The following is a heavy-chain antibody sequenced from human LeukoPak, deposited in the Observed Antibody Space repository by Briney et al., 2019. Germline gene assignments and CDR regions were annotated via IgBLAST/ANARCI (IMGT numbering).Heavy chain of an antibody. CDR3: ALRGYGDFSPFDY. CDR1: GFTLRSYA. CDR2: ITGGGGST. J-gene: IGHJ4*02. D-gene: IGHD4-17*01. V-gene: IGHV3-23*01. Sequence: GGSLRLSCAASGFTLRSYAMSWVRQAPGKGLEWVSSITGGGGSTYYADSVKGRFTISRDNSRNTVYLQMNSLRAEDTALYYCALRGYGDFSPFDYWGQGTLVTVSS.